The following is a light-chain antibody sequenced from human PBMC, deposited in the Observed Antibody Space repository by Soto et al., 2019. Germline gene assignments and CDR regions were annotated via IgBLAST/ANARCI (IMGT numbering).Light chain of an antibody. Sequence: IMLTQSPGTLSLYQREKATLSCRASQSVNSHVAWYQQKPGQAPRLLLYGASTRATGIPARFSGSGFGTEFTLTISSLQSEDFAVYYCQQYKNWPLFGQGIRLAI. CDR2: GAS. CDR3: QQYKNWPL. V-gene: IGKV3-15*01. CDR1: QSVNSH. J-gene: IGKJ5*01.